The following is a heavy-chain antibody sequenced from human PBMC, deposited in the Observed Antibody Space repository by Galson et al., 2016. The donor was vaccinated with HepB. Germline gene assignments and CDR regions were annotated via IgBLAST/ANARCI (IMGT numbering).Heavy chain of an antibody. CDR3: AKDMIAAAGQSLYFDY. CDR2: ISGSGGST. J-gene: IGHJ4*02. Sequence: SLRLSCAASGFTFSSYAMSWVRQAPGRGLEWVSAISGSGGSTYYADSVKGRFTISRDNSKNTLYLQMNSLRAEDTAVYYCAKDMIAAAGQSLYFDYWGQGTLVTVSS. CDR1: GFTFSSYA. D-gene: IGHD6-13*01. V-gene: IGHV3-23*01.